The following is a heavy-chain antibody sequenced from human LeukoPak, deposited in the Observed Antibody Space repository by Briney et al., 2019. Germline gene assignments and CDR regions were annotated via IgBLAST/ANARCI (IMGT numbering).Heavy chain of an antibody. CDR3: GKDSRVGGDTYSYFDY. D-gene: IGHD3-16*01. CDR1: GFTFSSYG. Sequence: QSGGSLRLSCAASGFTFSSYGMHWVRQAPGKGLEWVGVISYDGSNKYYADSVKGRITISKDNSKNTLYLQMNSPRAEDTAVYYGGKDSRVGGDTYSYFDYWAREPWSPSPQ. CDR2: ISYDGSNK. J-gene: IGHJ4*02. V-gene: IGHV3-30*18.